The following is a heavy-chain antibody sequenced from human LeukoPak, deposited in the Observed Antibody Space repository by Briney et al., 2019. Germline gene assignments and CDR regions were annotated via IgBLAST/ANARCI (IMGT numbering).Heavy chain of an antibody. D-gene: IGHD3-22*01. CDR1: GFTFSSYW. CDR2: INQDGNEK. J-gene: IGHJ5*01. Sequence: GGSLSLSCAVYGFTFSSYWMTWVRQAPGKGLEWVANINQDGNEKYYVDSVKGRFTISRDNSKNVLYLRMNSLTAEDTAIYYCAKDRPNFHENSGHYYRRDGDSWGQGTLVTVSS. V-gene: IGHV3-7*03. CDR3: AKDRPNFHENSGHYYRRDGDS.